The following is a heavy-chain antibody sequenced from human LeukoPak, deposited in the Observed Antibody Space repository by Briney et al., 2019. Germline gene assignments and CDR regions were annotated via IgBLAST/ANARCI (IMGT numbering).Heavy chain of an antibody. CDR2: IRYDGSNK. CDR3: AKVLTGYDWVGDAFDI. V-gene: IGHV3-30*02. CDR1: GFIFSSYG. J-gene: IGHJ3*02. Sequence: GGSLRLSCAASGFIFSSYGMHWVRQAPGKGLEWVAFIRYDGSNKYYADSVKGRFTISRDNSKNTLYLQMNSLRAEDTAVYYCAKVLTGYDWVGDAFDIWGQGTMVTVSS. D-gene: IGHD5-12*01.